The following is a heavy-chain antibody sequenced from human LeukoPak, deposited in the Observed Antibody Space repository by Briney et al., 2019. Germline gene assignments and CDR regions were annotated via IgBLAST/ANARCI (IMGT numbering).Heavy chain of an antibody. Sequence: GASVKVSCKASGYTFTSYYMHWVRQAPGQGLEWMGIINPSGGSTSYAQKFQGRVTMTRDTSTSTVYMELSNLRSEDTAVYYCARDPDWLSGYYHYGMDVWGQGTTVTVSS. CDR2: INPSGGST. CDR3: ARDPDWLSGYYHYGMDV. J-gene: IGHJ6*02. CDR1: GYTFTSYY. V-gene: IGHV1-46*01. D-gene: IGHD3-9*01.